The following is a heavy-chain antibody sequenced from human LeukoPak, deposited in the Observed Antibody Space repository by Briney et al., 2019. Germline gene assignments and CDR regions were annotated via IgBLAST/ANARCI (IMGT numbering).Heavy chain of an antibody. Sequence: ASVKVSCKASGYTFTSYDINWVRQATGQGLEWMGWMNPNSGNTDYAQKFQGRVTITSNTSISTACMELSSLRSEDTAVYYCARGGSSSTLDYWGQGTLVTVSS. CDR1: GYTFTSYD. J-gene: IGHJ4*02. CDR2: MNPNSGNT. D-gene: IGHD6-6*01. V-gene: IGHV1-8*03. CDR3: ARGGSSSTLDY.